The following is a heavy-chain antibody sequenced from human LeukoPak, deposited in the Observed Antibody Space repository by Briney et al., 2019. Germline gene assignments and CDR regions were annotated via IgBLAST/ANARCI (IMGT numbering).Heavy chain of an antibody. CDR2: INHSGST. CDR3: ARARAITIRYYMDV. J-gene: IGHJ6*03. Sequence: PSETLSLTCAVYGGSFSGYYWSWIRQPPGKGLEWIGEINHSGSTNYNPSLKSRVTISVDTSKNQFSLKLSSVTAADTAVYYCARARAITIRYYMDVWGKGTTVTVSS. CDR1: GGSFSGYY. D-gene: IGHD3-3*01. V-gene: IGHV4-34*01.